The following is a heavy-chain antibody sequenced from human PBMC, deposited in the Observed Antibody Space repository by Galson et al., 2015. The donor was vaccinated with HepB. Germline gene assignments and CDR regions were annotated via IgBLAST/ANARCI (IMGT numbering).Heavy chain of an antibody. CDR1: GSTFASYW. D-gene: IGHD4/OR15-4a*01. J-gene: IGHJ2*01. V-gene: IGHV5-51*01. Sequence: QSGAEVKKPGDSLRISCKGSGSTFASYWIAWVRQMPGKGLECMGIIYPRDSDIRYSPSFQGRVTISADKGTAYLHWSSLKASDTAMYYCARRSDYGRKYFDLWGRGTLVS. CDR3: ARRSDYGRKYFDL. CDR2: IYPRDSDI.